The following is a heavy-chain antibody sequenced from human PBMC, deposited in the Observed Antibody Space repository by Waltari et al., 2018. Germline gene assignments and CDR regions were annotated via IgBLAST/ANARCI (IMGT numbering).Heavy chain of an antibody. Sequence: QVQLVQSGAEVKKPGASVKVSCKASGYTFTGYYMHWVRQAPGQGLEWMVVINPTSGGTNNAQKFQGRVTITVDTSISTAYMELSRLRSDDTAVYYCASHYYGSGSYPYLDYWGQGTLVTVSS. D-gene: IGHD3-10*01. J-gene: IGHJ4*02. CDR2: INPTSGGT. CDR3: ASHYYGSGSYPYLDY. CDR1: GYTFTGYY. V-gene: IGHV1-2*02.